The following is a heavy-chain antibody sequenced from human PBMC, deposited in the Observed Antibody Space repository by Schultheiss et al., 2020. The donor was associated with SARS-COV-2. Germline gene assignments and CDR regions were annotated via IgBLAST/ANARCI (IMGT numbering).Heavy chain of an antibody. CDR1: GFTFSSYW. Sequence: GGSLRLSCGDSGFTFSSYWMHWVRQAPGKGLDWVSTIDASGRSTHYADSVKGRFTISRDNSRNTLYLQMNSLTFEDSAVYYCARDSRRYCDSPTCRWFDPWGQGALVTVSS. CDR2: IDASGRST. V-gene: IGHV3-NL1*01. CDR3: ARDSRRYCDSPTCRWFDP. J-gene: IGHJ5*02. D-gene: IGHD3-9*01.